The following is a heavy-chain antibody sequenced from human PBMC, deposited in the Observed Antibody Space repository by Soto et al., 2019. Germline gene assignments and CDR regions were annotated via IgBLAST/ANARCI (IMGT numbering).Heavy chain of an antibody. CDR3: TAATDCGGGTCNSAHSYYGMHV. CDR2: INPDGRRT. V-gene: IGHV3-74*01. D-gene: IGHD2-15*01. J-gene: IGHJ6*02. Sequence: GGSPIISCGFSGFSSSRYWMHWVRQAPGMGLVWVSRINPDGRRTDYADYVQGRSTVSIDNANSMLFLQINRLSAEDTAIYYCTAATDCGGGTCNSAHSYYGMHVWGPGTTVTVSS. CDR1: GFSSSRYW.